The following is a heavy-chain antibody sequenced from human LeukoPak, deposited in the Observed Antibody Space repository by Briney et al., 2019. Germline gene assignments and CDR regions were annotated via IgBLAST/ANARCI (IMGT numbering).Heavy chain of an antibody. CDR2: INPSGGST. Sequence: RASVKVSCKASGYTFTSYYMHWVRQAPGQGLEWMGIINPSGGSTSYAQKFQGRVTMTRDTSTSTVYMELSSQRSEDTAVYYCARVPYYDSSGYYDFDYWGQGTLVTVSS. D-gene: IGHD3-22*01. CDR1: GYTFTSYY. CDR3: ARVPYYDSSGYYDFDY. J-gene: IGHJ4*02. V-gene: IGHV1-46*01.